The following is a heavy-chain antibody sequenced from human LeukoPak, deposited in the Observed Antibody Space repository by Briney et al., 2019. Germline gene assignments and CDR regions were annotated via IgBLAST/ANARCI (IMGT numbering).Heavy chain of an antibody. J-gene: IGHJ5*02. Sequence: GGSLRLSCAASGFIFSSYSMNWVRQAPGKGLEWVSYISSSSSTIYYADSVKGRFTISRGNAKNSLYLQMNSLGVEDTAVYYCARLAASAYYYVDLWGQGTLVTVSS. V-gene: IGHV3-48*01. D-gene: IGHD3-22*01. CDR2: ISSSSSTI. CDR3: ARLAASAYYYVDL. CDR1: GFIFSSYS.